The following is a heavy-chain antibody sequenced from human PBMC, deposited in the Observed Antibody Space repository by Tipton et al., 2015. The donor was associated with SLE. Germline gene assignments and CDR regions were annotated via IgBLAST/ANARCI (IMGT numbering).Heavy chain of an antibody. D-gene: IGHD3-3*01. CDR1: GDSINSGSYY. Sequence: LRLSCTVTGDSINSGSYYWGWIRQPPGKGLEGIGGIYYSGTTDYNPSLKSRVTMSADTSKNHFSMKLSSVTAADTAVYYCARGVMGFWSYYYMDVWGKGTTVTVS. V-gene: IGHV4-39*02. CDR2: IYYSGTT. J-gene: IGHJ6*03. CDR3: ARGVMGFWSYYYMDV.